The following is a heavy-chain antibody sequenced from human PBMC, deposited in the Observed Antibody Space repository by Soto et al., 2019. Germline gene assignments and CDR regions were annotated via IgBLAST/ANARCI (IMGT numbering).Heavy chain of an antibody. CDR3: ARNTGSSWLYYYYYYGMDV. Sequence: GASVNGSVNASGYTFTGDYMHWVRQAPGQVLDCIGWINPNSGGTNYAQKFQGRVTMTRDTSISTDYMELSRLRSDDTAVYYCARNTGSSWLYYYYYYGMDVWAQGTTVPV. V-gene: IGHV1-2*02. D-gene: IGHD6-13*01. CDR1: GYTFTGDY. CDR2: INPNSGGT. J-gene: IGHJ6*02.